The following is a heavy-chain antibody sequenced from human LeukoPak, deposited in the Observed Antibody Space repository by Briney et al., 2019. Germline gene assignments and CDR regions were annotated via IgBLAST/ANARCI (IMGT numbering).Heavy chain of an antibody. J-gene: IGHJ4*02. CDR2: ISGSGGST. CDR1: GFSLSSYA. Sequence: PGGSLRLPCAASGFSLSSYAMSWVRQAPGEGLEWVSAISGSGGSTNYADSVKGRFTISRDNSKNTPYLEMNSLRAEDTAVYYCAKDGVVVAAVDSYDYWGQGTLVTVSS. V-gene: IGHV3-23*01. CDR3: AKDGVVVAAVDSYDY. D-gene: IGHD2-15*01.